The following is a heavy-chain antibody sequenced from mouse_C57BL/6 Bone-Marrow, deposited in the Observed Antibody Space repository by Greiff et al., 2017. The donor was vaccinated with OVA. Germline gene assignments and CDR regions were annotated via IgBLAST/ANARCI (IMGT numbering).Heavy chain of an antibody. D-gene: IGHD2-3*01. CDR1: GYTFTSYG. J-gene: IGHJ2*01. CDR2: IYIGNGYT. V-gene: IGHV1-58*01. Sequence: VHVKQSGAELVRPGSSVKMSCKTSGYTFTSYGINWVKQRPGQGLEWIGYIYIGNGYTEYNEKFKGKATLTSDTSSSTAYMQLSSLTSEDSAIYFCARGGSYDGYYVDYWGQGTTLTVSS. CDR3: ARGGSYDGYYVDY.